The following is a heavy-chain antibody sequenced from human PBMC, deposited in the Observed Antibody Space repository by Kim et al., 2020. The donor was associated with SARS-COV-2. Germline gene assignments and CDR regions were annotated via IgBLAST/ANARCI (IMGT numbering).Heavy chain of an antibody. Sequence: SETLSLTCTVFGGSISSGGYYWSWIRQHPGKGLEWIGYIYYSGSTYYNPSLKSRVTISVDTSKNQFSLKLSSVTAADTAVYYCASRNYDFWSGYTEAFDYWGKGTLVTVSS. J-gene: IGHJ4*02. CDR1: GGSISSGGYY. CDR2: IYYSGST. V-gene: IGHV4-31*03. CDR3: ASRNYDFWSGYTEAFDY. D-gene: IGHD3-3*01.